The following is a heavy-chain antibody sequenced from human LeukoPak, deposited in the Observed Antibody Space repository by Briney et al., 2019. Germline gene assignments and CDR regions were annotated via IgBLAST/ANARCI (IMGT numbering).Heavy chain of an antibody. V-gene: IGHV3-7*04. J-gene: IGHJ5*02. D-gene: IGHD3-16*01. Sequence: PGGSLRLSCVASGFTFSSYWMSWVRQAPGRGLEWVANIKEDGTQNYYVDSVKGRFTISRDNAKNSLYLQMNSLRAEDTAVYYCARGTLRFFARWGQGTLVTVSS. CDR1: GFTFSSYW. CDR2: IKEDGTQN. CDR3: ARGTLRFFAR.